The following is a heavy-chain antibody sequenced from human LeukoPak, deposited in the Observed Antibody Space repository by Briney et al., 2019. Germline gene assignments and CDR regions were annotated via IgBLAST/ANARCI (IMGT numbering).Heavy chain of an antibody. CDR1: GGSISSYY. D-gene: IGHD3-10*01. J-gene: IGHJ6*02. CDR2: IYTSGST. V-gene: IGHV4-4*07. Sequence: SETLSLTCTVSGGSISSYYWSWIRQPAGKGLEWIGRIYTSGSTNYNPSLKSRVTMSVDTSKNQFSLKLSSVTAADMAVYYCARDYGSGSHRLRYYYYGMDVWGQGTTVTVSS. CDR3: ARDYGSGSHRLRYYYYGMDV.